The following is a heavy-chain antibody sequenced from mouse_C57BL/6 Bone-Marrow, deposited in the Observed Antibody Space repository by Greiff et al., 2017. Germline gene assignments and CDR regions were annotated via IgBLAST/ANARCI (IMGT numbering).Heavy chain of an antibody. CDR1: GYTFTSYW. D-gene: IGHD4-1*01. CDR2: IDPSDSYT. J-gene: IGHJ4*01. Sequence: QVQLQQPGAELVMPGASMKLSCKASGYTFTSYWMHWVKQRPGQGLEWIGEIDPSDSYTNYNQKFKGKSTLTVDKSSSTAYMQLSSLTSEDSAVYYCARGTGTDAMDYWGQGTSVTVSS. V-gene: IGHV1-69*01. CDR3: ARGTGTDAMDY.